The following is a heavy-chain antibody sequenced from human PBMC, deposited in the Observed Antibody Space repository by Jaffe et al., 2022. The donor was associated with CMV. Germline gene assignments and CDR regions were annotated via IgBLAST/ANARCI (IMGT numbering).Heavy chain of an antibody. CDR1: GGSISSYY. CDR3: ARALGYCTNGVCLNWFDP. D-gene: IGHD2-8*01. V-gene: IGHV4-59*01. J-gene: IGHJ5*02. CDR2: IYYSGST. Sequence: QVQLQESGPGLVKPSETLSLTCTVSGGSISSYYWSWIRQPPGKGLEWIGYIYYSGSTNYNPSLKSRVTISVDTSKNQFSLKLSSVTAADTAVYYCARALGYCTNGVCLNWFDPWGQGTLVTVSS.